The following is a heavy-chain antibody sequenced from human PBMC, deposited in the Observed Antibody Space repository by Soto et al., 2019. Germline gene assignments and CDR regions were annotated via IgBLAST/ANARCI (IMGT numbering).Heavy chain of an antibody. CDR2: ISAYNGNT. CDR3: ARDPSDSSALRTLDY. CDR1: GYTFTSYG. D-gene: IGHD3-22*01. Sequence: QVQLVQSGAEVKKPGASVKVSCKASGYTFTSYGIIWVRQAPGQGLEWMGWISAYNGNTNYAQKLQGRVTMTTDTSTSTAYMERRSLRADDTAVYYCARDPSDSSALRTLDYWGQGTLVTVSS. J-gene: IGHJ4*02. V-gene: IGHV1-18*01.